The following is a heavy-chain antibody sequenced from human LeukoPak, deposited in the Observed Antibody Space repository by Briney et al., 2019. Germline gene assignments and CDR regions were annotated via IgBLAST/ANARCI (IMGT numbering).Heavy chain of an antibody. D-gene: IGHD6-13*01. CDR1: GFTFSNYA. V-gene: IGHV3-48*03. CDR2: ISSSGSTI. Sequence: GGSLRLSCAASGFTFSNYAMSWVRQAPGKGLEWVSYISSSGSTIYYADSVKGRFTISRDNAKNSLYLQMNSLRAEDTAVYYCARAGKDRSSWALDYWGQGTLVTVSS. CDR3: ARAGKDRSSWALDY. J-gene: IGHJ4*02.